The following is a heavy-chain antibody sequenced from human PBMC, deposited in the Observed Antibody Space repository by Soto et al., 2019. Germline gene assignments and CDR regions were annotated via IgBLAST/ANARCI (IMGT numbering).Heavy chain of an antibody. J-gene: IGHJ6*02. CDR3: ARDLYSSGWYGVAYYYYSGMDV. V-gene: IGHV3-35*01. CDR2: VSWNGSRT. Sequence: GESLKISCAASGFTFSNSDMNWVHQAPGKGLEWVSGVSWNGSRTHYADSVKGRFTISRDNSKNTLYLQTNSLRAEDTAVYYCARDLYSSGWYGVAYYYYSGMDVLGQGTMVTLSS. CDR1: GFTFSNSD. D-gene: IGHD6-19*01.